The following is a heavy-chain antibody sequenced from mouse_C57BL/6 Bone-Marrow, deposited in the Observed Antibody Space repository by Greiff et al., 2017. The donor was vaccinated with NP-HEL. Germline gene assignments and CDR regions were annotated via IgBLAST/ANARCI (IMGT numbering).Heavy chain of an antibody. CDR3: ASRYITTVVATPFAY. J-gene: IGHJ3*01. Sequence: VQLKQSGPELVKPGASVKISCKASGYSFTGYYMNWVKQSPEKSLEWIGEINPSTGGTTYNQKFKAKATLTVDKSSSTAYMQLKSLTSEDSAVYYCASRYITTVVATPFAYWGQGTLVTVSA. CDR2: INPSTGGT. D-gene: IGHD1-1*01. V-gene: IGHV1-42*01. CDR1: GYSFTGYY.